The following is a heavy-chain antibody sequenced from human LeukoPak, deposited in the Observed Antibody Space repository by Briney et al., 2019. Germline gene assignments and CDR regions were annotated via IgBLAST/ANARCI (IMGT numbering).Heavy chain of an antibody. Sequence: PSETLSLTCTVSGGSISSSSYYWGWIRQPPGKGLEWIGSIYYSGSTYYNPSLKSRVTISVDTSKNQFSLKLSSVTAADTAVYYCASTAKEMATILEFDYWGQGTLVTVSS. CDR1: GGSISSSSYY. J-gene: IGHJ4*02. CDR2: IYYSGST. V-gene: IGHV4-39*07. D-gene: IGHD5-24*01. CDR3: ASTAKEMATILEFDY.